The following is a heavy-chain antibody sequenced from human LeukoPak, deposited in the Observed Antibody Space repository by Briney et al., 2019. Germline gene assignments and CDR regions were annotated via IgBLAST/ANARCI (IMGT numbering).Heavy chain of an antibody. CDR1: GGSISSSSYY. CDR3: ARGLSAIVH. J-gene: IGHJ4*02. CDR2: INHSGST. V-gene: IGHV4-39*07. D-gene: IGHD2-21*02. Sequence: PSETLSLTCTVSGGSISSSSYYWSWIPQPPGKGLEWIGEINHSGSTNYNPSLKSRVTISVDTSKNQFSLKLSSVTAADTAVYYCARGLSAIVHWGQGTLVTVSS.